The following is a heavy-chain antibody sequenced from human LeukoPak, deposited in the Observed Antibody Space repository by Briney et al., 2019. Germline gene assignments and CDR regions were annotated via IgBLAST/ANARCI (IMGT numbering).Heavy chain of an antibody. V-gene: IGHV3-7*01. J-gene: IGHJ6*02. D-gene: IGHD6-19*01. CDR2: IKQDGSEK. CDR1: GFIISSYW. CDR3: ARREWLDYYYYGMDV. Sequence: GGSLRLSCAASGFIISSYWMSWVRQAPGKGLEWVANIKQDGSEKYYVDSVKGRFTISRDNAKNSLYLQMNSLRAEDTAVYYCARREWLDYYYYGMDVWGQGTTVTVSS.